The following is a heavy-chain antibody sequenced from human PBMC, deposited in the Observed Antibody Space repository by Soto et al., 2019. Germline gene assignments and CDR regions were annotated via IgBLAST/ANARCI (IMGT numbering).Heavy chain of an antibody. CDR2: IYSGGST. CDR1: GFTVSSNY. V-gene: IGHV3-66*04. J-gene: IGHJ4*02. Sequence: GGSLRLSCAASGFTVSSNYMSWVRQAPGKGLEWVSVIYSGGSTYYADSVKGRFTIPRDNSKNTLYLQMNSLRAEDTAVYYCARHPLLYDSSGYSPFDYWGQGTLVTVSS. CDR3: ARHPLLYDSSGYSPFDY. D-gene: IGHD3-22*01.